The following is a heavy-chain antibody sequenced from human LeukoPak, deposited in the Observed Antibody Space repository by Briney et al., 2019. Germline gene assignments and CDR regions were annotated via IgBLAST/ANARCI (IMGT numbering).Heavy chain of an antibody. Sequence: GESLQISCKGSGYNFTSYWIAWVRQLPGKGLEWMGIIYPGDSDTRYSPSFQGQVTISADKSISTAYLQWSSLKASDTAMYYCARGDYGDFRVFYTLFDYWGQGTLVTVSS. J-gene: IGHJ4*02. CDR3: ARGDYGDFRVFYTLFDY. CDR2: IYPGDSDT. D-gene: IGHD4-17*01. V-gene: IGHV5-51*01. CDR1: GYNFTSYW.